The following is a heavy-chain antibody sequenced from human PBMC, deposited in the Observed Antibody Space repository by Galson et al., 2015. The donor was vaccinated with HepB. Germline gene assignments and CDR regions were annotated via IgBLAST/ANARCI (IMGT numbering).Heavy chain of an antibody. V-gene: IGHV1-69*13. CDR1: GGTFSNYA. CDR3: AYYGSGSAGDLQH. J-gene: IGHJ1*01. D-gene: IGHD3-10*01. Sequence: SVKVSCKASGGTFSNYAIIWVRQAPGQGLEWMGGIIPIFGTAHNAQKFQGRVTITADESTTTAYMELSSLRSEDTAVYYCAYYGSGSAGDLQHWGQGTLVTVSS. CDR2: IIPIFGTA.